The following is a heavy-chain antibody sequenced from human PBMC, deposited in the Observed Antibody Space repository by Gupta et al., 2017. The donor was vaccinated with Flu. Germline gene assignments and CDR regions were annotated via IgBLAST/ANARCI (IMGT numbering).Heavy chain of an antibody. V-gene: IGHV1-69*06. J-gene: IGHJ6*02. D-gene: IGHD3-22*01. Sequence: QVPLGASGGGGEKPGASGENSRKGLGGTFHSNTLTSGRQAPGQGLEWMGGIIPKFDTPNYAQKFQGRVTITADKSTSTAYMELSSLRSEDTAVYYCARDYDGTGTYYYYYFGMDVWGQGTTVTVSS. CDR3: ARDYDGTGTYYYYYFGMDV. CDR2: IIPKFDTP. CDR1: GGTFHSNT.